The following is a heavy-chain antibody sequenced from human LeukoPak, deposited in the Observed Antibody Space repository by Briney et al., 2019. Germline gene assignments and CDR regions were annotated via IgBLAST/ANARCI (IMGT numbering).Heavy chain of an antibody. D-gene: IGHD5-18*01. J-gene: IGHJ4*02. CDR3: ARDRGYSQDY. V-gene: IGHV3-48*01. CDR2: ISGSSNTI. CDR1: GLTFSAYT. Sequence: GGSLRLSCVVSGLTFSAYTMNWVRQAPGKGLEWISSISGSSNTIYTADSLKGRFTISRDNAKNSLYLQMNSLRAEDTTVYYCARDRGYSQDYWGQGTLVTVSS.